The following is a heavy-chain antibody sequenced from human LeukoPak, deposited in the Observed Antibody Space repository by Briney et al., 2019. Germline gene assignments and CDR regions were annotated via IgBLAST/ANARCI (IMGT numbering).Heavy chain of an antibody. CDR1: GFTFSNHG. V-gene: IGHV3-23*01. J-gene: IGHJ5*02. CDR2: ISGSGEKT. CDR3: ASRYGSGSDNWLDP. Sequence: GGSLRLSCAASGFTFSNHGMSWVRQGPGKGLEWVSAISGSGEKTYYADSVKVRFTISRDNSKNTLHLQMNSLRADDTAIYYCASRYGSGSDNWLDPWGQGTLVTVSS. D-gene: IGHD3-10*01.